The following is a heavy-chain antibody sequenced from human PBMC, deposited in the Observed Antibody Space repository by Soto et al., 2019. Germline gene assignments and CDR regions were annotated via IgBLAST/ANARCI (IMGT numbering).Heavy chain of an antibody. Sequence: GESLKISCKGSGYSFTSYCISWVRQMPGKGLEWMGRIDPSDSYSNFSPSFQGHVTVSADKSISTAYLQWSSLKASDTAIYYCARLSVVDYYGMDVWGQGTTVTVSS. J-gene: IGHJ6*02. CDR1: GYSFTSYC. D-gene: IGHD3-22*01. V-gene: IGHV5-10-1*01. CDR3: ARLSVVDYYGMDV. CDR2: IDPSDSYS.